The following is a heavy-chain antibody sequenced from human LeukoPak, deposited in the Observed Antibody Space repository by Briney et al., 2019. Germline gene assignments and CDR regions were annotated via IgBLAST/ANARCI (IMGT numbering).Heavy chain of an antibody. CDR1: GFTFSSYT. CDR3: AKDPVNSTGPGGFDN. CDR2: IRYGGSNK. J-gene: IGHJ3*02. Sequence: GGSLRLSCTASGFTFSSYTMHWVRQAPGKGLEWVACIRYGGSNKYYADSVKGRFTISRDNSKNTLYLQMNSLRAEDTALYYWAKDPVNSTGPGGFDNWGQGEIGT. D-gene: IGHD2-2*01. V-gene: IGHV3-30*02.